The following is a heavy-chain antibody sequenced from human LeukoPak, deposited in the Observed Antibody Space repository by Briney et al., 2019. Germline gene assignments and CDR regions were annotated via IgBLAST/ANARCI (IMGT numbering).Heavy chain of an antibody. Sequence: PGASLRLSCAASGFTFSSYAMSWVRQAPGKGLEWVSAISGSGGSTYYADSVKGRFTISRDNSKNTLYLQMNSLRAEDTAVYYCAKYELSSGWPHIDYWGQGTLVTVSS. J-gene: IGHJ4*02. CDR2: ISGSGGST. CDR1: GFTFSSYA. V-gene: IGHV3-23*01. D-gene: IGHD6-19*01. CDR3: AKYELSSGWPHIDY.